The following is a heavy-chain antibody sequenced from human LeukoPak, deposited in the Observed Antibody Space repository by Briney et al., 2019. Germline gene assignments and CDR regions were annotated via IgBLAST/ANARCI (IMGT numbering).Heavy chain of an antibody. CDR1: GYSFTSYW. CDR2: IYPGDSDT. J-gene: IGHJ4*02. CDR3: ARSEGRYSHRYHRLYYFDY. D-gene: IGHD2-2*02. Sequence: GESLKISCMGSGYSFTSYWIGWVRQMPGKGLEWLGMIYPGDSDTRYSPSFQGQVTISADKSISTAYLQWSSLKASDTAMYYCARSEGRYSHRYHRLYYFDYWGQGTLVTVSS. V-gene: IGHV5-51*01.